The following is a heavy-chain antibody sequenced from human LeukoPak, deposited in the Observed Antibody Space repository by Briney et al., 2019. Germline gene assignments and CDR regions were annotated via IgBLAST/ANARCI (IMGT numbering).Heavy chain of an antibody. CDR3: ARDLTMIVVVTNAFDI. D-gene: IGHD3-22*01. CDR1: GFTFSSYS. J-gene: IGHJ3*02. V-gene: IGHV3-21*01. Sequence: GRSLRLSCAASGFTFSSYSMNWVRQAPGKGLEWVSSISSSSSYIYYAGSVKGRFTISRDNAKNSLYLQMNSLRAEDTAVYYCARDLTMIVVVTNAFDIWGQGTMVTVSS. CDR2: ISSSSSYI.